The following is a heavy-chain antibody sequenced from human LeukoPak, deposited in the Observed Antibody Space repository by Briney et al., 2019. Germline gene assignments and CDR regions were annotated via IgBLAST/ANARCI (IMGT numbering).Heavy chain of an antibody. D-gene: IGHD4-11*01. V-gene: IGHV3-53*01. Sequence: GGSLRLSCAASGFTVSSNNMSWVRQAPGKGLEWVSIIYSGGTTYYTDSVKGRFTISRDNSKNTLYLQMNSLRAEDTAMYYCAGSTVITSFDYWGQGTLVTVSS. CDR3: AGSTVITSFDY. CDR1: GFTVSSNN. CDR2: IYSGGTT. J-gene: IGHJ4*02.